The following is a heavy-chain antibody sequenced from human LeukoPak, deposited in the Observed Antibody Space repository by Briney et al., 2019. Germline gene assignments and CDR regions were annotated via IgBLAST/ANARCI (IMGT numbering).Heavy chain of an antibody. CDR3: AKEHREYNWNGNFDY. CDR2: ISWNSGSI. J-gene: IGHJ4*02. CDR1: GFTFDDYA. D-gene: IGHD1-20*01. V-gene: IGHV3-9*03. Sequence: GGSLRLSCAASGFTFDDYAMHWVRQAPGKGLEWVSGISWNSGSIGYADSVKGRFTISRDNAKNSLYLQMNSLRAEDMALYYCAKEHREYNWNGNFDYWGQGTLVTVSS.